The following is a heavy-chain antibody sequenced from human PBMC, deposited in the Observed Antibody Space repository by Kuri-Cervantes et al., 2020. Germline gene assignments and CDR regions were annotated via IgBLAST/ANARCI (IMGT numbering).Heavy chain of an antibody. D-gene: IGHD3-10*01. CDR3: ARTMVRGVIYSMYY. J-gene: IGHJ4*02. Sequence: ASVKVSCKASGYTFTSFYIQWVRQAPGQGLEWMGIINPSDRSTYYAPKFQGWVTMTRGTSISTAYMELSRLRSDDTAVYYCARTMVRGVIYSMYYWGQGTLVTVSS. CDR1: GYTFTSFY. V-gene: IGHV1-2*04. CDR2: INPSDRST.